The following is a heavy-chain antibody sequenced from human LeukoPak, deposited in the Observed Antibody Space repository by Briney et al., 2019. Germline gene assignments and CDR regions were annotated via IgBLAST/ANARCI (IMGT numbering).Heavy chain of an antibody. Sequence: PEGSLRLSCAASGFTFSSYGMSWVRQAPGKGLEWVSGISGSGGSTYYADSVKGRFTVSRDNSKNTLYLQMNSLRAEDTAIYYCAKNWGDDWGQGNLVTVSS. V-gene: IGHV3-23*01. D-gene: IGHD3-16*01. CDR1: GFTFSSYG. CDR2: ISGSGGST. CDR3: AKNWGDD. J-gene: IGHJ4*02.